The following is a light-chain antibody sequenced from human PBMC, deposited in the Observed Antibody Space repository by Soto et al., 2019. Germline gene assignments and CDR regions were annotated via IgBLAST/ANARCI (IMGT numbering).Light chain of an antibody. CDR1: QSVNSN. V-gene: IGKV3-15*01. CDR3: QQYNNWPP. J-gene: IGKJ1*01. Sequence: EIVLTQFPVTLSLSPGERATLSCRASQSVNSNYLAWYQQHPGQPPRLLIYGISTRATGIPARFSGSGSGTEFTLSISSLQSEDFAVYYCQQYNNWPPFGQGT. CDR2: GIS.